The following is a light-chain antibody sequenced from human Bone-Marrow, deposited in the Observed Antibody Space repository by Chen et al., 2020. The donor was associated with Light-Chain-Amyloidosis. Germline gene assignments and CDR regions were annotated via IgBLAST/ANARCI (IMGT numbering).Light chain of an antibody. CDR3: QSADSGCSYELI. Sequence: SYELTQPPSVSVSPGQTARITCSGDDLPTKYAYWYQQKPGKAPVLVIHRDTERPSGFSERLCCCSSGRTATLTISGGQAEDEADYDCQSADSGCSYELIFGRGTKLTVL. V-gene: IGLV3-25*03. CDR1: DLPTKY. J-gene: IGLJ2*01. CDR2: RDT.